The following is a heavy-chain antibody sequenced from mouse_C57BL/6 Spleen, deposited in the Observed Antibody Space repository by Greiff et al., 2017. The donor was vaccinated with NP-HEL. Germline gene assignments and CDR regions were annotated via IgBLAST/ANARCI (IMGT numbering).Heavy chain of an antibody. J-gene: IGHJ1*03. CDR3: ARRHYYGSSYGYCDV. CDR2: ISNGGGST. Sequence: EVQGVESGGGLVQPGGSLKLSCAASGFTFSDYYMYWVRQTPEKRLEWVAYISNGGGSTYYPDTVKGRFTISRDNAKNTLYLQMSRLKSEDTAMYYCARRHYYGSSYGYCDVWGTGTTVTVSS. CDR1: GFTFSDYY. V-gene: IGHV5-12*01. D-gene: IGHD1-1*01.